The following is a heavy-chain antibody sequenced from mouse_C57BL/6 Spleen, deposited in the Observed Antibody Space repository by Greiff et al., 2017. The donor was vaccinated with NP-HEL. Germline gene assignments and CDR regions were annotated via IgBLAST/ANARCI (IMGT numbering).Heavy chain of an antibody. J-gene: IGHJ3*01. CDR1: GYTFTSYW. D-gene: IGHD1-1*01. Sequence: QVQLQQSGAELVKPGASVKMSCKASGYTFTSYWITWVKQRPGQGLEWIGDIYPGSGSTNYNEKFKSKATLTVDTSSSTAYMQLSSLTSEDSAVYYCARSPLITTVVAPGFAYWGQGTLVTVSA. CDR2: IYPGSGST. CDR3: ARSPLITTVVAPGFAY. V-gene: IGHV1-55*01.